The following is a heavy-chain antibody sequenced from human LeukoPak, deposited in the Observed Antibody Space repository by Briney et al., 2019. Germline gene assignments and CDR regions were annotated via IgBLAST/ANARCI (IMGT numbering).Heavy chain of an antibody. CDR1: GYTFTSYG. D-gene: IGHD6-13*01. J-gene: IGHJ4*02. CDR2: ISAYNGNT. V-gene: IGHV1-18*01. Sequence: ASVKVSCKASGYTFTSYGICWVGQAPGQGLDWMGWISAYNGNTNYAQKLHGRVTMTTDTSTSTAYMELRSLRSDDTAVYYCARDVGIAAAGTSGYWGQGTLVTVSS. CDR3: ARDVGIAAAGTSGY.